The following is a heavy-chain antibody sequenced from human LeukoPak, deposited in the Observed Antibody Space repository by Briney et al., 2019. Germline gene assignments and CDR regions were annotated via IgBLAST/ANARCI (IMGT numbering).Heavy chain of an antibody. CDR1: GYTFTGYY. CDR3: ARDAIVRDYSYSDY. D-gene: IGHD4-11*01. CDR2: INPNSGGT. Sequence: ASVKVSCKASGYTFTGYYMHWVRQAPGQGLEWMGWINPNSGGTNYAQKFQGRVTMTRDTSISTAHMELSRLRSDDTAVHYGARDAIVRDYSYSDYWGQGTLVTVSS. J-gene: IGHJ4*02. V-gene: IGHV1-2*02.